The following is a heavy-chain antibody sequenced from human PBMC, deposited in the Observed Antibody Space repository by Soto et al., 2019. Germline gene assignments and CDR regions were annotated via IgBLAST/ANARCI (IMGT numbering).Heavy chain of an antibody. CDR1: GGSIRSSSYY. J-gene: IGHJ6*02. D-gene: IGHD6-13*01. Sequence: PSETLSLTCTVSGGSIRSSSYYRGWIRQPPGKGLEWIGSIYYSGSTYYNPSLKSRVTISVDTSKNQFSLKLSSVTAADTAVYFCARRGKRAAASSHYYYYYGMDVWGQGTTVTV. CDR2: IYYSGST. CDR3: ARRGKRAAASSHYYYYYGMDV. V-gene: IGHV4-39*01.